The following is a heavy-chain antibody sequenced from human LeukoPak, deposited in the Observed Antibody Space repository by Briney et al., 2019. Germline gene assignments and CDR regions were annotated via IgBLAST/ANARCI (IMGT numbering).Heavy chain of an antibody. Sequence: PSETLSLTCTVSGGSISSSSYYWGWIRQPPGKGLEWIGSIYYSGSTYYNPSLKSRVTISVDTSKNQFSLKLSSVTAADTAVYYCASASSGYYDEYFQHWGQGTLVTVSS. D-gene: IGHD3-22*01. V-gene: IGHV4-39*01. CDR1: GGSISSSSYY. CDR3: ASASSGYYDEYFQH. CDR2: IYYSGST. J-gene: IGHJ1*01.